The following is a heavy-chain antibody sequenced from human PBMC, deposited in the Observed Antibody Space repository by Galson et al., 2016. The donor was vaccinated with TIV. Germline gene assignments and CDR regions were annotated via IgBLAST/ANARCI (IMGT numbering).Heavy chain of an antibody. CDR2: ISGNGGHT. V-gene: IGHV3-23*01. CDR1: GFTFSSYA. J-gene: IGHJ4*02. D-gene: IGHD2-2*01. Sequence: LRLSCAASGFTFSSYAMTWVRQAPGKGLEWVSSISGNGGHTYYADSVKGRFTISRDNSKNTLYLQMNSLRAEDSAVYYCAKGRLGILAPAVGYYFDYWGQGTLFTVSS. CDR3: AKGRLGILAPAVGYYFDY.